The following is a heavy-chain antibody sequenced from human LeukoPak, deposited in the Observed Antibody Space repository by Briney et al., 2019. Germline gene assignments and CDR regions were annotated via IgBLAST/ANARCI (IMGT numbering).Heavy chain of an antibody. J-gene: IGHJ4*02. CDR2: ISAYNGNT. CDR3: ARDGAPGFWSGYYTELRY. CDR1: GYTFTSYG. D-gene: IGHD3-3*01. Sequence: ASVKVSCKASGYTFTSYGISWVRQAPGQGLEWMGWISAYNGNTNYAQKLQGRVTMTTDTPTSTAYMELRSLRSDDTAVYYCARDGAPGFWSGYYTELRYWGQGTLVTVSS. V-gene: IGHV1-18*01.